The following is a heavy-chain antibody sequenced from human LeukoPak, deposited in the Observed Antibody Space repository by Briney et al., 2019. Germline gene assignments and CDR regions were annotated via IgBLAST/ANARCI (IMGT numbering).Heavy chain of an antibody. CDR1: GFTFSSYE. CDR2: ISSSGSTI. J-gene: IGHJ4*02. CDR3: ATTPSTYHYDSSGPSGY. D-gene: IGHD3-22*01. Sequence: PGGSLRLSCAASGFTFSSYEMNWVRQAPGKGLEWVSYISSSGSTIYYADSVKGRFTISRDNAKNSLYLQMNSLRAEDTAVYYCATTPSTYHYDSSGPSGYWGQGTLVTVSS. V-gene: IGHV3-48*03.